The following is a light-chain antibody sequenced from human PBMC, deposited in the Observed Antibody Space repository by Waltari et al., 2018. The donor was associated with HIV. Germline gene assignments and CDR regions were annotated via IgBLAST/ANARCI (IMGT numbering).Light chain of an antibody. CDR3: SSYAGSNNFEVV. V-gene: IGLV2-8*01. Sequence: QSALTQPPSASGSPGQSVTIPCTGTSSAVGGYNYVSWHQQHPGKAPKLMIYEVSKRPSGVPDRFSGSKSGNTASLTVSGLQAEDEADYYCSSYAGSNNFEVVFGGGTKLTVL. J-gene: IGLJ2*01. CDR1: SSAVGGYNY. CDR2: EVS.